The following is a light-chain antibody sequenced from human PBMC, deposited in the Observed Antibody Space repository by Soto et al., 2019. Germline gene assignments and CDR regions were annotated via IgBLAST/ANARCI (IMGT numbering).Light chain of an antibody. J-gene: IGLJ2*01. CDR3: SSYAGSNILLV. CDR1: SSDVGGHNY. Sequence: QSALTQPPSASGSPGQSVTISCTGTSSDVGGHNYVSWYQQHPGKAPKLMIYDVSKRPSGVPDRFSGSKSGNTASLTISGLQADDEADYYCSSYAGSNILLVFGGGTKSPS. CDR2: DVS. V-gene: IGLV2-8*01.